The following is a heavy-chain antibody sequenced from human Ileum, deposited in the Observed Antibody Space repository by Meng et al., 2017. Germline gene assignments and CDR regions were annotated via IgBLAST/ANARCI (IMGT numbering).Heavy chain of an antibody. J-gene: IGHJ5*02. V-gene: IGHV4-30-4*01. Sequence: VQLQESGPGLVKSSQTLSLTCTVSGGSISSGDYYWSWIRQPPGKGLEWIGYIFDTGPPSYSPPLRSRLSISMDTSKNQFSLRLTSVSAADTAVYYCAASLDGNRFDPLGQGTLVTVSS. CDR1: GGSISSGDYY. CDR3: AASLDGNRFDP. D-gene: IGHD1-26*01. CDR2: IFDTGPP.